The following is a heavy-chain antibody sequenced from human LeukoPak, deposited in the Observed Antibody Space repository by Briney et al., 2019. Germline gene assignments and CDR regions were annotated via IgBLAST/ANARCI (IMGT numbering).Heavy chain of an antibody. Sequence: PGGSLRLSCAASGFTFDDYGMSWVRQAPGKWLEWVSRINWNGGSTGYADSVKGRFTISRDNAKNSLYLQMNSLRAEDTALYYCAREPLYYDFWSGYDTYYYYMDVWGKGTMVTVSS. CDR3: AREPLYYDFWSGYDTYYYYMDV. D-gene: IGHD3-3*01. CDR2: INWNGGST. CDR1: GFTFDDYG. J-gene: IGHJ6*03. V-gene: IGHV3-20*04.